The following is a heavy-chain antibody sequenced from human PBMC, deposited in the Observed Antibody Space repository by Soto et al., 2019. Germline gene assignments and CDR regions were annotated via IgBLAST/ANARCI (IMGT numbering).Heavy chain of an antibody. CDR3: ARDASVFGYYFDY. CDR1: GFTCSSYS. J-gene: IGHJ4*02. Sequence: PGGSLRLSCGASGFTCSSYSMNWVRQPPGKGLEWVSSISSSSSYIYYADSVKGRFTISRDNAKNSLYLQMNSLRAEDTAVYYCARDASVFGYYFDYWGQGTLVTVS. V-gene: IGHV3-21*01. CDR2: ISSSSSYI. D-gene: IGHD3-10*01.